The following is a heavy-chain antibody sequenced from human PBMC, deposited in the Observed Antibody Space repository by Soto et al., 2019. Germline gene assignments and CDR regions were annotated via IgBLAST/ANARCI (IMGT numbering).Heavy chain of an antibody. CDR2: ITSDGGNK. CDR3: AKEVIAARPYYFDH. D-gene: IGHD6-6*01. CDR1: GFTFSSYY. V-gene: IGHV3-30*18. Sequence: GGSLRLSCAASGFTFSSYYMHWVRQAPGKGLEWAAAITSDGGNKVYGDSAKGRFTISRDNSQNTLFLHMRSLRAGDTATYYCAKEVIAARPYYFDHWGQGTLVTVSS. J-gene: IGHJ4*02.